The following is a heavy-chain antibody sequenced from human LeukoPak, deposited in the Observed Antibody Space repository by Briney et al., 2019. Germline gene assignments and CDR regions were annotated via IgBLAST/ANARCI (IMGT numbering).Heavy chain of an antibody. CDR3: ARETYGSGNLDP. J-gene: IGHJ5*02. CDR1: GGSLSSSSFY. CDR2: IYYRGST. D-gene: IGHD3-10*01. Sequence: NASETLSLTCTVSGGSLSSSSFYWGWIRQPPGKGPEWIGSIYYRGSTFYNPSLKSRVTISVDTSKSQFSLKLSSVTAADTAVYYCARETYGSGNLDPWGQGTLVTVSS. V-gene: IGHV4-39*02.